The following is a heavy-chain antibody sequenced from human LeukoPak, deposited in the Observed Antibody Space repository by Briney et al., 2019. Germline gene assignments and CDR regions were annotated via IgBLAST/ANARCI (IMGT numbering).Heavy chain of an antibody. J-gene: IGHJ3*02. Sequence: PGGSLRLSCAASGFTFSYYEMNWVRQAPGKGLEWVSYISSSGSTIYYADSVKGRFTISRDNAKNSLYLQMNSLRAEDTAVYYCARARGSYDAFDIWGQGTTVTVSS. CDR1: GFTFSYYE. V-gene: IGHV3-48*03. CDR3: ARARGSYDAFDI. D-gene: IGHD1-26*01. CDR2: ISSSGSTI.